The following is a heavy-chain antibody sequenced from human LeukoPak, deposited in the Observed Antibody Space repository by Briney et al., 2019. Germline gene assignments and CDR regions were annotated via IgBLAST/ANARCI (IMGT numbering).Heavy chain of an antibody. CDR3: ARQAGDYVDY. V-gene: IGHV4-34*01. CDR2: INHSGTT. Sequence: PSQTLSLTCAVDGGSFSGYYWGCIRQSPGKGLEWIGEINHSGTTNYNPSLKSRVTISVDTSKNQLSLRLSSVTAADTAAYYCARQAGDYVDYWGQGTLVTVSS. J-gene: IGHJ4*02. CDR1: GGSFSGYY.